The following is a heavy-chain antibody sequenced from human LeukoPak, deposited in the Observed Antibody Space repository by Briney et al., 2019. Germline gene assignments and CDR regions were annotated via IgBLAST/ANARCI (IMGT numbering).Heavy chain of an antibody. V-gene: IGHV1-2*06. D-gene: IGHD3-22*01. Sequence: ASVTVSFKASGYTFTDYYMHWVRQAPGQGLEWMGRINPNSGGTNYAQKFQGRVTMTRDTSISTAYMELSRLRSDDTAVYYCASNYYDSSGYYSDYWGQGTLVTVSS. CDR2: INPNSGGT. CDR3: ASNYYDSSGYYSDY. CDR1: GYTFTDYY. J-gene: IGHJ4*02.